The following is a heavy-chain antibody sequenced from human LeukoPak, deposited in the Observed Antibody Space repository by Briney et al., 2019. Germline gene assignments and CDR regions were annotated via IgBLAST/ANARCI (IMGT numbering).Heavy chain of an antibody. CDR1: GDSISSSSYY. V-gene: IGHV4-39*01. D-gene: IGHD6-6*01. J-gene: IGHJ3*02. Sequence: SETLSLTCTVSGDSISSSSYYWGWIRQPPGKGLEWIGTIYSSGSTYYNPSLKSRVTISIDTSKNEFSLKLSSVTAADTAVYFCTLAAPERGSLDIWGQGTMVTVSS. CDR3: TLAAPERGSLDI. CDR2: IYSSGST.